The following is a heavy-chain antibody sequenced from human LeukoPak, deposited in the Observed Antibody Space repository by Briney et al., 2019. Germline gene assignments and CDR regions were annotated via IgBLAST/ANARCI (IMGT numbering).Heavy chain of an antibody. CDR2: IYSGGST. CDR3: ARRPSGSYCYYGMDV. CDR1: GFTVSSNF. J-gene: IGHJ6*02. D-gene: IGHD1-26*01. Sequence: GGSLRLSCAASGFTVSSNFMSWVRQAPGKGLEWVSVIYSGGSTYYADSVRGRFTISRDNSKNTLYLQMNSLRAEDTAMYYCARRPSGSYCYYGMDVWGQGTTVTVS. V-gene: IGHV3-66*04.